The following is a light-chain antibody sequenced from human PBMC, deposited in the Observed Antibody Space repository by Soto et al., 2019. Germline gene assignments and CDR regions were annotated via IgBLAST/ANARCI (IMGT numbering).Light chain of an antibody. J-gene: IGLJ2*01. CDR3: CSYAGSTTVLV. Sequence: QSALTQPASVSGSPGQSITISCTGTSSDIGSYNLVSWYQQHPGEAPKLMIYEGNKRPSGVSNRFSGSKSGNTASLTISGLQAEDEADYFCCSYAGSTTVLVFGGGTKVTVL. CDR2: EGN. V-gene: IGLV2-23*01. CDR1: SSDIGSYNL.